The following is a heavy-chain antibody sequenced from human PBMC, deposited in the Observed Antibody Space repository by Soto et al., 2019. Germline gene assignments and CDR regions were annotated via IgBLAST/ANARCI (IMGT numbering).Heavy chain of an antibody. CDR2: IYDSGSS. D-gene: IGHD5-12*01. Sequence: SETLSLTCTVSGASISSGDYFWSWIRQSPGKGLEWIGYIYDSGSSYYNPSLKSRVTMSVDTSKNQFSLKLRSVTAADTAVYYCAREKGYISGPKDFDYWGQGTLVTSPQ. CDR3: AREKGYISGPKDFDY. CDR1: GASISSGDYF. V-gene: IGHV4-30-4*01. J-gene: IGHJ4*02.